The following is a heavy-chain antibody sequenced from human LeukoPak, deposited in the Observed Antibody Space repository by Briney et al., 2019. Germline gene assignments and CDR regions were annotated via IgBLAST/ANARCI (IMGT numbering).Heavy chain of an antibody. CDR2: IYYSGST. CDR1: GGSISSYY. D-gene: IGHD3-3*01. CDR3: ARSHAQKWSGYSH. V-gene: IGHV4-59*01. Sequence: SETLSPTCTVSGGSISSYYWSWIRQPPGKGLECIGYIYYSGSTNYNPSLKSRVTISVDTSKNQFSLKLTSVTAADTAVYFCARSHAQKWSGYSHWGQGTLVTVSS. J-gene: IGHJ4*02.